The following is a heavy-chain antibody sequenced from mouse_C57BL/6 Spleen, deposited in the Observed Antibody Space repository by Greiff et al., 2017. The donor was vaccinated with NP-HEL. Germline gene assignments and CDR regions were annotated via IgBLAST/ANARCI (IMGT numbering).Heavy chain of an antibody. D-gene: IGHD1-1*01. V-gene: IGHV1-61*01. CDR2: IYPSDSET. Sequence: QVQLQQPGAELVRPGSSVKLSCKASGYTFTSYWMDWVKQRPGQGLEWIGNIYPSDSETHYNQKFKDKATLTVDKSSSTAYMQLSSLTSEDSAVYYCSRRYGSYYFDDWGQGTTLTVSS. CDR3: SRRYGSYYFDD. CDR1: GYTFTSYW. J-gene: IGHJ2*01.